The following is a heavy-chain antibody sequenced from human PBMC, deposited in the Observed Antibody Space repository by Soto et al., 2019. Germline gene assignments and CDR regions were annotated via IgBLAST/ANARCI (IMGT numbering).Heavy chain of an antibody. D-gene: IGHD2-2*01. CDR1: GFTFSSYG. CDR3: AKVGDCSSTSCYSDYYYYYGMDV. J-gene: IGHJ6*02. Sequence: GGSLRLSCAASGFTFSSYGMHWVRQAPGKGLEWVAVISYDGSNKYYADSVKGRFTISRDNSKNTPYLQMNSLRAEDTAVYYCAKVGDCSSTSCYSDYYYYYGMDVWGQGTTVTVSS. V-gene: IGHV3-30*18. CDR2: ISYDGSNK.